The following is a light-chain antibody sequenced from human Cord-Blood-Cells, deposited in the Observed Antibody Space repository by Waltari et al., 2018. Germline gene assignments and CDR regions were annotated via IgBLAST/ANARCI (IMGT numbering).Light chain of an antibody. CDR1: QSISSW. V-gene: IGKV1-5*03. CDR3: QQYNSYSQT. Sequence: DIQMTQSPSPLSASVGDRVTITCRASQSISSWLAWYQQKPGKDPKLLIYKASSLESGVPSRFSGMGSGTEITLTISSLQPDDCATYYCQQYNSYSQTFAQGSKVEIK. CDR2: KAS. J-gene: IGKJ1*01.